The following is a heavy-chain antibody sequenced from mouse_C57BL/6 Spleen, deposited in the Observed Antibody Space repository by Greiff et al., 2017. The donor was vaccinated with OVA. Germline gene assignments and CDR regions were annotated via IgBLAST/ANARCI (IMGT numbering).Heavy chain of an antibody. CDR2: INPSNGGT. Sequence: VQLQQPGTELVKPGASVKLSCKASGYTFTSYWMHWVKQRPGQGLEWIGNINPSNGGTNYNEKFKSKATLTVAKSSSTAYMQLSSLTSEDSAVYYCARERENSGTDWYFDVWGTGTTVTVSS. CDR3: ARERENSGTDWYFDV. D-gene: IGHD4-1*01. CDR1: GYTFTSYW. V-gene: IGHV1-53*01. J-gene: IGHJ1*03.